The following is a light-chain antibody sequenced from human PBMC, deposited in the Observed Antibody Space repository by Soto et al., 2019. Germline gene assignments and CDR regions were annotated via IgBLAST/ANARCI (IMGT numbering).Light chain of an antibody. J-gene: IGKJ1*01. CDR3: QHYNYWPPKT. V-gene: IGKV3-15*01. CDR2: GAS. CDR1: QSVSAN. Sequence: EVVMTQSPATLSVSPGERATLSCRASQSVSANLAWYQHKPGQAPRLLIYGASTRATGIPARFSGSGSGTDFTLTISSLQSEDFAVYYCQHYNYWPPKTFGQGTKVDIK.